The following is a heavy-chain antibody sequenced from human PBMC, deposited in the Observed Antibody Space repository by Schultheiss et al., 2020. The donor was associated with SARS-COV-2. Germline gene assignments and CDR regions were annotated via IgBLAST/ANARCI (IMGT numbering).Heavy chain of an antibody. Sequence: SETLSLTCTVSGGSISSYYWSWIRQPAGKGLEWIGSIYYSGSTNYNPSLKSRVTISVDTSKNQFSLKLSSVTAADTAVYYCARPSQPFAEGLYFDLWGRGTLVTVSS. V-gene: IGHV4-59*08. CDR3: ARPSQPFAEGLYFDL. J-gene: IGHJ2*01. CDR2: IYYSGST. D-gene: IGHD2-2*01. CDR1: GGSISSYY.